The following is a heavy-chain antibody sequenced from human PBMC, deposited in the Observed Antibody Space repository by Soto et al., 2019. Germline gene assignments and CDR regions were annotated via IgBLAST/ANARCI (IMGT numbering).Heavy chain of an antibody. J-gene: IGHJ6*02. Sequence: GGSLRLSCAASGFTFSSYAMSWVRQAPGKGLEWVSAISGSGGSTYYADSVKGRFTISRDNSKNTLYLQMNSLRAEDTAVYYCATRREFWSGYYPESEGMDVWGQGTTVTVSS. CDR2: ISGSGGST. CDR1: GFTFSSYA. CDR3: ATRREFWSGYYPESEGMDV. D-gene: IGHD3-3*01. V-gene: IGHV3-23*01.